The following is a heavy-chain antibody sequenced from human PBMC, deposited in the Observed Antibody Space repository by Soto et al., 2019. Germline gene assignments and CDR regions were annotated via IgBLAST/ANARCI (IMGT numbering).Heavy chain of an antibody. D-gene: IGHD3-10*01. Sequence: SETLSLTCTVSGGSISSYYWSWIRQPPGKGLEWIGYISYSGSTNYNPSIKSRVTISVDTSKDQFSLKLSSVTAADTAVYYCARVRRGLVYGSGSYYKYFDYWGQGTLVTVSS. CDR2: ISYSGST. J-gene: IGHJ4*02. CDR3: ARVRRGLVYGSGSYYKYFDY. V-gene: IGHV4-59*12. CDR1: GGSISSYY.